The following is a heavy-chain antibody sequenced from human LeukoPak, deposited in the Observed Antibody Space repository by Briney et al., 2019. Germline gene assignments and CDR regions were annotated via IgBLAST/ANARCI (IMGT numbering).Heavy chain of an antibody. D-gene: IGHD1-26*01. Sequence: ASVKVSCKASGYTFTAYYIHWVRQAPGQGLEWIGWINPGTADTNYAQRFQGRVTMTRDTSITTVYMDLTRLTSDDTAVYYCARDGGGSFGIPNRLDYWGLGTLDTVSS. CDR3: ARDGGGSFGIPNRLDY. V-gene: IGHV1-2*02. CDR2: INPGTADT. CDR1: GYTFTAYY. J-gene: IGHJ4*01.